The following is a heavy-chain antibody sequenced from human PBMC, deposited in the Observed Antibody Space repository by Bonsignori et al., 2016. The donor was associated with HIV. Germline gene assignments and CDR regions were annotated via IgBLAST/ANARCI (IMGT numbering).Heavy chain of an antibody. CDR2: ISGSSSFI. J-gene: IGHJ4*02. D-gene: IGHD3-22*01. CDR3: AREWGWGSSGHHPDY. Sequence: VRQAPGKGLEWVSFISGSSSFIYYADSVKGRFTISRDNALDSLYLQMNSLRAEDTAVYYCAREWGWGSSGHHPDYWGQGTLVTVSS. V-gene: IGHV3-21*01.